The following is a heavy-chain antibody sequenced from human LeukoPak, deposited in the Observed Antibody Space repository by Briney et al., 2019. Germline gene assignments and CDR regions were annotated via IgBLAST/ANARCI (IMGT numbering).Heavy chain of an antibody. J-gene: IGHJ4*02. Sequence: YPGGSLRLSCATSGFTFSDYAMNWVRQAPGKGLEWVSGISGSGGTTYYADSVRGRFTISRDHSRSTVYLQMNSLRAEDTAVYYCVKVGLIASRPPYYFDYWGPRTLVTVSS. D-gene: IGHD6-6*01. CDR3: VKVGLIASRPPYYFDY. V-gene: IGHV3-23*01. CDR1: GFTFSDYA. CDR2: ISGSGGTT.